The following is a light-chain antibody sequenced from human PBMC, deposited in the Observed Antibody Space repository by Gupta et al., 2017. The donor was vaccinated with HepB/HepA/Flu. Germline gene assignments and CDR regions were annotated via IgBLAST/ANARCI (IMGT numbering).Light chain of an antibody. CDR1: SSDVGGYNY. CDR3: SSYTRSSTLGV. CDR2: DVS. J-gene: IGLJ1*01. Sequence: QSALTQPAPVSGSPRQSITISCTGTSSDVGGYNYVSWYQQHPDKAPKLMIYDVSNRPSGVSNRFSGSKSGNTASLTISGLQAEDEADYYCSSYTRSSTLGVFGTGTKVTVL. V-gene: IGLV2-14*01.